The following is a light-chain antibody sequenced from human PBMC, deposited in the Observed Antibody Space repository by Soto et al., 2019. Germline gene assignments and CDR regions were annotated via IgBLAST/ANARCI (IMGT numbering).Light chain of an antibody. J-gene: IGKJ2*01. CDR3: QQSYSTPYP. CDR2: AAS. V-gene: IGKV1-39*01. Sequence: DIQMTQSPSSLSASVGDRVTITCRASQSISSYLNWYQQKPGKAPKLLIYAASSLQSGVPSRCSGSGSGTDFTLPISSLQPEDFATYYCQQSYSTPYPFGQGTKLEIK. CDR1: QSISSY.